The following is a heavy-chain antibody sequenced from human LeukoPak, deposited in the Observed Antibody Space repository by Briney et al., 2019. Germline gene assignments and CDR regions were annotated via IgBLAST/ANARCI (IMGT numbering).Heavy chain of an antibody. Sequence: GGPLRLSCAASGFTFDDYAMHWVRQAPGKGLEWVSGISWNSGSIGYADSVKGRFTISRDNSKNTLYLQMNSLRAEDTAVYYCAKDSSSWTNYFDYWGQGTLVTVSS. CDR1: GFTFDDYA. D-gene: IGHD6-13*01. J-gene: IGHJ4*02. V-gene: IGHV3-9*01. CDR2: ISWNSGSI. CDR3: AKDSSSWTNYFDY.